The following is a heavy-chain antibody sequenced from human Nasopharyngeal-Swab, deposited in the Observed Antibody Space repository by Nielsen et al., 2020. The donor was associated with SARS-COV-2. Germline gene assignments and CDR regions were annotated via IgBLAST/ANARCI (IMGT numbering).Heavy chain of an antibody. CDR3: ARESVVTGMDDAPDF. J-gene: IGHJ3*01. CDR1: GFTFSDYY. CDR2: ISSSSSYT. D-gene: IGHD2-21*02. V-gene: IGHV3-11*06. Sequence: GGSLRLSCAASGFTFSDYYMSWIRQAPGKGLEWVSYISSSSSYTNYADSVKGRFTISRDNAKNSVFLQMNSLRSEDTAVYYCARESVVTGMDDAPDFWGRGTMVTVSS.